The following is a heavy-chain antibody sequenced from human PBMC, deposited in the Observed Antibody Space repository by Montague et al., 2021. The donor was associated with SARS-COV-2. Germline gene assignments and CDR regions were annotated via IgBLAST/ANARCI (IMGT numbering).Heavy chain of an antibody. J-gene: IGHJ4*02. CDR2: IFTSGTA. CDR3: ARTSVSGYHGGFDS. CDR1: GGSISTYY. D-gene: IGHD2-2*01. V-gene: IGHV4-4*07. Sequence: SETRSLTSPVSGGSISTYYWSWIRQPAGKGLEWIGRIFTSGTASYSPSLKSRVTMAVDTSKNQFSLKVTSVTAADTAVYYFARTSVSGYHGGFDSWGQGATVTVSS.